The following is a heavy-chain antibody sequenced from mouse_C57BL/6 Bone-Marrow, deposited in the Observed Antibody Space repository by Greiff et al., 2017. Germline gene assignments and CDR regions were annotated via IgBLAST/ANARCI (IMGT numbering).Heavy chain of an antibody. Sequence: QVQLQQSGTELVKPGASVKLSCKASGYTFTSYWLHWVKQRPGQGLEWIGNINPSTGRTSYNEKFKSKATLTVDKSSSTAYMQLSSLTSADSAVYVGAITGYYAMSYWGQGASVTVS. CDR2: INPSTGRT. CDR3: AITGYYAMSY. V-gene: IGHV1-53*01. J-gene: IGHJ4*01. CDR1: GYTFTSYW.